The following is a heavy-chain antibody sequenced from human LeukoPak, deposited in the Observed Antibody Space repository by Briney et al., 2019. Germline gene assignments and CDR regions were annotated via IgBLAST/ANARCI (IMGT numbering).Heavy chain of an antibody. Sequence: GASVKVSCKASGYTFTSYGISWVRQAPGQGLEWMGIINPSGGSTSYAQKFQGRVTMTRDMSTSTVYMELSSLRSEDTAVYYCARVWEPRGGRYLPFDPWGQGTLVTVSS. V-gene: IGHV1-46*01. D-gene: IGHD3-16*02. J-gene: IGHJ5*02. CDR2: INPSGGST. CDR3: ARVWEPRGGRYLPFDP. CDR1: GYTFTSYG.